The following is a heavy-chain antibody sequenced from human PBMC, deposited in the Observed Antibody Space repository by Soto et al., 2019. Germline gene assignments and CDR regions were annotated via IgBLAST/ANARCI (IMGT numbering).Heavy chain of an antibody. D-gene: IGHD3-22*01. V-gene: IGHV5-10-1*01. J-gene: IGHJ4*02. CDR2: IDPSDSQT. CDR1: GYSFAGYW. Sequence: GESLKISCKGSGYSFAGYWITWVRQKPGKGLEWMGRIDPSDSQTYYSPSFRGHVAISATKSITTVFLQWSSLRASDTAMYYCARQIYDSDTGPNFQYYFDSWGKGTPVTVSS. CDR3: ARQIYDSDTGPNFQYYFDS.